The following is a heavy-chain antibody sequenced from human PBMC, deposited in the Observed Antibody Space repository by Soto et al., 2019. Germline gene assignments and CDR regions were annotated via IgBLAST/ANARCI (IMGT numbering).Heavy chain of an antibody. V-gene: IGHV1-3*01. Sequence: QAQLVQSGAEVKKPGDSVKVSCKASGDTITNYAIHWVRQAPGQGLEWMGWINAGNGNTKYSQNFQGRGTITRDTSARTAYLELSSLRSEDTAVYFFARSDMTVAAALNIWGKGTKVTVSS. CDR1: GDTITNYA. CDR3: ARSDMTVAAALNI. D-gene: IGHD6-19*01. J-gene: IGHJ3*02. CDR2: INAGNGNT.